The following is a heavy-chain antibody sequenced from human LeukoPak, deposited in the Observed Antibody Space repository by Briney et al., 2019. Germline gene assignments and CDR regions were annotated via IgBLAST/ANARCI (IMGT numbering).Heavy chain of an antibody. CDR3: ARRAGAYSHPYDY. Sequence: PAGSLILSWTVSGFTVSSNSMSWGRPAPRKVLEWVSFISSDNTHYSDSVKDRSTISRDNSTTTLYLKMNSLMAEDTTAYYCARRAGAYSHPYDYWGQGTLVTVSS. CDR2: ISSDNT. V-gene: IGHV3-53*01. CDR1: GFTVSSNS. D-gene: IGHD4/OR15-4a*01. J-gene: IGHJ4*02.